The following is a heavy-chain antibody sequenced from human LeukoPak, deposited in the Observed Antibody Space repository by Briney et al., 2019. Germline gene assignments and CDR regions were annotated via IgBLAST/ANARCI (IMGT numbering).Heavy chain of an antibody. V-gene: IGHV1-2*02. J-gene: IGHJ4*02. D-gene: IGHD3-10*01. CDR1: GYPFTGYY. CDR3: ARDLGITMVRGSRYYFDY. Sequence: ASVKVSCKASGYPFTGYYMHWVRQAPGQGLEWMGWLHPNSGGTNYAQKFQGRVTMTRDTSISTAYMELSRLRSDDTAVYYCARDLGITMVRGSRYYFDYWGQGTLVTVSS. CDR2: LHPNSGGT.